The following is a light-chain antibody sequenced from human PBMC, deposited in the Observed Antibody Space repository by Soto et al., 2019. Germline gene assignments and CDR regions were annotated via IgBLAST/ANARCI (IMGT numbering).Light chain of an antibody. Sequence: QAVVTQEPSLTVSPGGTVTLTCASSTGEVTSGNYPSWFQQRPGQAPRTLIYTTNSKHSWTPARFSGSLLGDKAALTLSGVQPEDESDYYCLLYYGGAQLVFGGGTKLTVL. CDR1: TGEVTSGNY. CDR2: TTN. CDR3: LLYYGGAQLV. V-gene: IGLV7-43*01. J-gene: IGLJ3*02.